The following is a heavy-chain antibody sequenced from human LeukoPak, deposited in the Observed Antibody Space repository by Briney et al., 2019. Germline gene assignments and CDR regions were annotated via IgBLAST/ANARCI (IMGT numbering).Heavy chain of an antibody. D-gene: IGHD6-19*01. CDR3: TRDRDIAVAVNY. CDR1: GFTFSSYS. CDR2: IRSKAYGGTT. Sequence: PGGSLRLSCAASGFTFSSYSMNWVRQAPGKGLEWVGFIRSKAYGGTTEYAASVKGRFTISRDDSKSIAYLQMNSLKTEDTAVYYCTRDRDIAVAVNYWGQGTLVTVSS. V-gene: IGHV3-49*04. J-gene: IGHJ4*02.